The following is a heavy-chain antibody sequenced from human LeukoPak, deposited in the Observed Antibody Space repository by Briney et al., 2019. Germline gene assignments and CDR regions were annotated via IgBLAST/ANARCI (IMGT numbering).Heavy chain of an antibody. J-gene: IGHJ4*02. Sequence: PGGSLRLSCAVSGFTFCDYAMHWVRQVPGKGLEWVSGINWNSDSIVYADSVKGRFTTSRDNAKNSLYLQMNSLRAEDTAFYYCAINGGGDSGYGNFDYWGQGTLVTVSS. V-gene: IGHV3-9*01. D-gene: IGHD5-12*01. CDR2: INWNSDSI. CDR3: AINGGGDSGYGNFDY. CDR1: GFTFCDYA.